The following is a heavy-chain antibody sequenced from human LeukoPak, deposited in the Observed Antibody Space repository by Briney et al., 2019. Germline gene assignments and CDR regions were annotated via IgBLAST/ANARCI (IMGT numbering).Heavy chain of an antibody. D-gene: IGHD3-10*01. Sequence: GASVKVSCKASGGTFSSYAISWVRQAPGQGLEWMGGIIPIFGTANYAQRFQGRVTITADESTSTAYMELSSLRSEDTAVYYCARAGVTMVRGVIPFDYWGQGTLVTVSS. CDR1: GGTFSSYA. V-gene: IGHV1-69*01. J-gene: IGHJ4*02. CDR3: ARAGVTMVRGVIPFDY. CDR2: IIPIFGTA.